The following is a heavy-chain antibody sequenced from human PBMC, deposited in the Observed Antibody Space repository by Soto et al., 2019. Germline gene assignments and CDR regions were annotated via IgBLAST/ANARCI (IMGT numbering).Heavy chain of an antibody. V-gene: IGHV3-23*01. CDR1: GFTFSSYA. CDR2: ISGSGGST. CDR3: AKYDGDYDPRNDD. D-gene: IGHD4-17*01. J-gene: IGHJ4*02. Sequence: EVQLLESGGGLVQPGGSLRLSCAASGFTFSSYAMSWVRQAPGKGLEWVSAISGSGGSTYYADSVKGRFTISRDNSKNTLYRQKNSLRAEDTAVDYGAKYDGDYDPRNDDRGQGTRVTVSS.